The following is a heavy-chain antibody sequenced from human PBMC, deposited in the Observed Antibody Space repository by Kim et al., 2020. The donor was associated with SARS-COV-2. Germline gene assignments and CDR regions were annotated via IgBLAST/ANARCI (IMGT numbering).Heavy chain of an antibody. J-gene: IGHJ4*02. CDR3: ARDIRGGYLDY. CDR1: GFTFSSYS. D-gene: IGHD3-10*01. Sequence: GGSLRLSCAASGFTFSSYSMNWVRQAPGKGLEWVSSISSSSNYIYYADSVKGRFTISRDNAKNSLYLQMTSLRAEDTAVYYCARDIRGGYLDYWGQGTLVTVSS. CDR2: ISSSSNYI. V-gene: IGHV3-21*01.